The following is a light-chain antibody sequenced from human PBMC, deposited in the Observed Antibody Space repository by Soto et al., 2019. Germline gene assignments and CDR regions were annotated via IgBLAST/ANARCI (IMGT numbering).Light chain of an antibody. CDR2: KAS. J-gene: IGKJ2*01. CDR1: QSISSW. V-gene: IGKV1-5*03. Sequence: DIQMTQSPSTLSASVGDRVTITCRASQSISSWLAWYQQKPGKAPKLLIYKASILESGVPSRFRGSGSGTEFTLTISSLQPDDFATYYCQQYNSYSPYTFGQGTKLEIK. CDR3: QQYNSYSPYT.